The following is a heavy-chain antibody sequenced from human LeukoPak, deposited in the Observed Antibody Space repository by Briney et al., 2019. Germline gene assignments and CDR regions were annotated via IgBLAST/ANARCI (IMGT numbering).Heavy chain of an antibody. D-gene: IGHD3-22*01. J-gene: IGHJ4*02. Sequence: SETLSLTCAVYGGSFSGYYWSWIRQPPGKGLEWIGEINHSGSTNYNPSLKSRVTISVDASKNQFSLKLSSVTAADTAVYYCARGENYYDSSGYYRYWGQGTLVTVSS. CDR3: ARGENYYDSSGYYRY. V-gene: IGHV4-34*01. CDR2: INHSGST. CDR1: GGSFSGYY.